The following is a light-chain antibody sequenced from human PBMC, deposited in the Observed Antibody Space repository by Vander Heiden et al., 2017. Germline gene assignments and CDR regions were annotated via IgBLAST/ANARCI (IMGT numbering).Light chain of an antibody. CDR2: VAS. J-gene: IGKJ1*01. CDR3: QQYNNWPRT. V-gene: IGKV3-15*01. Sequence: EIVMTQSPATLSVSPGERVTLSCRASQSVSINLAWYQQKPVQAPRLLIYVASTRATGIPARFSGSGSGTEFTLTISSLQSDDSAVYYCQQYNNWPRTFGHGTKVEIK. CDR1: QSVSIN.